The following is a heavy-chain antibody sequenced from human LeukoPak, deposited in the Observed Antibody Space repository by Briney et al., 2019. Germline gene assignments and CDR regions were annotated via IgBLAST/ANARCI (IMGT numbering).Heavy chain of an antibody. D-gene: IGHD3-3*01. CDR3: AKDSNYDFWSGTPDWFDP. CDR2: ISYDGSNK. J-gene: IGHJ5*02. V-gene: IGHV3-30*18. Sequence: GGSLRLSCAASGFTFSSYGMHWVRQAPGKGLEWVAVISYDGSNKYYADSVKGRFTISRDNSKNTLYLQMNSLRAEDTAVYYCAKDSNYDFWSGTPDWFDPWGQGTLVTVSS. CDR1: GFTFSSYG.